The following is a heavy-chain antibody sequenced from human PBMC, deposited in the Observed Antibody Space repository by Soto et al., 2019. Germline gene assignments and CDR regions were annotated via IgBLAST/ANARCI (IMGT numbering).Heavy chain of an antibody. Sequence: SETLSLTCTVSGGSISSGGYYWSWLRQHPGKGLEWIGYIYYSGSTHYNPSLKSRVTISVDTSKNQFSLKLSSVTAADTAVYYCARGLPTVTNYYGMDVWGQGTTVTVSS. D-gene: IGHD4-4*01. V-gene: IGHV4-31*03. J-gene: IGHJ6*02. CDR3: ARGLPTVTNYYGMDV. CDR2: IYYSGST. CDR1: GGSISSGGYY.